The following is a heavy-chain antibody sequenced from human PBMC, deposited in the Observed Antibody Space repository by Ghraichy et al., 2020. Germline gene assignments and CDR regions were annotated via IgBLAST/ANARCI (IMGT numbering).Heavy chain of an antibody. CDR1: GFTFRDSA. CDR2: ISFSGFNS. Sequence: GGFLRLSCGASGFTFRDSAMTWVRQAPGKGLDWVALISFSGFNSYFAGSVKGRFTISRDNSNNTLYLQMNRLTEEDTAVYYCAKDMQVSHWGQGTLVTVSS. CDR3: AKDMQVSH. V-gene: IGHV3-23*01. D-gene: IGHD5/OR15-5a*01. J-gene: IGHJ4*02.